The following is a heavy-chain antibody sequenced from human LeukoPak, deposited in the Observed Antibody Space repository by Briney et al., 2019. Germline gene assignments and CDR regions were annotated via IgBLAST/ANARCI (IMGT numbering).Heavy chain of an antibody. D-gene: IGHD4-17*01. CDR2: IYYSGST. CDR3: ARASHDYGVNY. Sequence: PSETLSLTCTVSGGSISSNTYYWGWIRQPPGKGLEWIGSIYYSGSTYYNPSLKSRVTISVDTSKNQFSLKLSSVTAADTAVYYCARASHDYGVNYWGQGTLVTVSS. V-gene: IGHV4-39*07. CDR1: GGSISSNTYY. J-gene: IGHJ4*02.